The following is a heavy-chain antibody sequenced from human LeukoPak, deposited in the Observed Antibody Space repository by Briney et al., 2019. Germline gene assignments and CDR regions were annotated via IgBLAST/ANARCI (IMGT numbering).Heavy chain of an antibody. D-gene: IGHD6-6*01. V-gene: IGHV3-23*01. CDR2: ISGSGGST. CDR3: ARAGRPVIYYYYMDV. Sequence: GSLRLSCAASGFTFSSYAMSWVRQAPGKGLEWVSAISGSGGSTYYADSVKGRFTISRDNSKNTLYLQMNSLRAEDTAVYYCARAGRPVIYYYYMDVWGKGTTVTVSS. J-gene: IGHJ6*03. CDR1: GFTFSSYA.